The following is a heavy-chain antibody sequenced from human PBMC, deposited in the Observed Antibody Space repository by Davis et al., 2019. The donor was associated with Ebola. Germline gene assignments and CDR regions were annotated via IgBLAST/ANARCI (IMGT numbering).Heavy chain of an antibody. CDR1: GGSISSSNW. V-gene: IGHV4-4*02. CDR3: ARQSLRFLEWFNWFDP. CDR2: IYHSGST. Sequence: SETLSLTCAVSGGSISSSNWWSWVRQPPGKGLEWIGEIYHSGSTNYNPSLKSRVTISVDTSKNQFSLKLSSVTAADTAVYYCARQSLRFLEWFNWFDPWGQGTLVTVSS. J-gene: IGHJ5*02. D-gene: IGHD3-3*01.